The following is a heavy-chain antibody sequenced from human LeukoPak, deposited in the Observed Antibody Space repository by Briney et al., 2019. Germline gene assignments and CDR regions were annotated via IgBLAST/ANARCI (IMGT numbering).Heavy chain of an antibody. CDR2: ISGSGGST. Sequence: GGCLRLSCAASGFSLSNYAMTWVRQAPGKGLEWVSGISGSGGSTYYADSVKGRFTISRDNSKNTLYLQMNSLRAEDTAVYYCARGYSSGWWGYYFDYWGQGTLVTVSS. V-gene: IGHV3-23*01. J-gene: IGHJ4*02. CDR1: GFSLSNYA. CDR3: ARGYSSGWWGYYFDY. D-gene: IGHD6-19*01.